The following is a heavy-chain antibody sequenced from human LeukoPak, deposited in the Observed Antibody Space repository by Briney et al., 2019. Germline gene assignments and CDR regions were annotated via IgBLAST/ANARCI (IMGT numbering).Heavy chain of an antibody. D-gene: IGHD4-11*01. V-gene: IGHV3-53*01. CDR3: ARGQSR. J-gene: IGHJ4*02. CDR2: IFITGTT. Sequence: GGFLRLSCAASGFSVSNNYMCWVRQAPGKGLEWVSVIFITGTTGYADSVKGRFTISRDNSKNIVYLQMNSLRPEDTAVYYCARGQSRWGQGTLVSVSS. CDR1: GFSVSNNY.